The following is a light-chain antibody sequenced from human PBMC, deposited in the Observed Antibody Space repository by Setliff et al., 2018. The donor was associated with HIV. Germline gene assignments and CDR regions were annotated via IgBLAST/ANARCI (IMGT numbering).Light chain of an antibody. CDR3: SSYTSSGTPV. Sequence: QSALTQPASVSGSPGQSITTSCTGTSSDVGGYSHVSWYQQHPGKAPKLIIYEVRNRPSGVSNRFSGSKSGNTASLTISGLQAEEEADYYCSSYTSSGTPVFGGGTKVTVL. J-gene: IGLJ3*02. V-gene: IGLV2-14*01. CDR1: SSDVGGYSH. CDR2: EVR.